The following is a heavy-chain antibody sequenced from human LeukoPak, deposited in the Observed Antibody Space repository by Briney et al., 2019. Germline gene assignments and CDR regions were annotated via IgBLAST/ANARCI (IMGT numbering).Heavy chain of an antibody. Sequence: GGSLRLSCAASGFTVSSNYMSWVRQAPGKGLEWVSVIYSGGSTYYADSVKGRFTISRDNSKNTLYLQMNSLRAEDTAVYYCAKDGTDIVVVPAARKPDYWCQGTLVTVSS. CDR3: AKDGTDIVVVPAARKPDY. D-gene: IGHD2-2*01. V-gene: IGHV3-53*01. CDR2: IYSGGST. CDR1: GFTVSSNY. J-gene: IGHJ4*02.